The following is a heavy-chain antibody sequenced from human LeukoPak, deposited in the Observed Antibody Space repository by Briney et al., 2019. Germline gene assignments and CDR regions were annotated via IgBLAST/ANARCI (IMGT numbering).Heavy chain of an antibody. CDR3: ARGVKGYSGYDWYGRKLRIFDY. Sequence: SETLSLTCAVYGGSFSGYYWSWIRQPPGKGLEWIGEINHSGSTNYNPSLKSRVTISVDTSKNQFSLKLSSVTAADTAVYYCARGVKGYSGYDWYGRKLRIFDYWGQGTLVTVSS. CDR2: INHSGST. J-gene: IGHJ4*02. V-gene: IGHV4-34*01. CDR1: GGSFSGYY. D-gene: IGHD5-12*01.